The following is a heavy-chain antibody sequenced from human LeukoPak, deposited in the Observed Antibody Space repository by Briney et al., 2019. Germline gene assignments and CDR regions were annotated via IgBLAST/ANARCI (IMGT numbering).Heavy chain of an antibody. CDR3: ARGANFYYYGMDV. V-gene: IGHV4-34*01. CDR1: GGSFSGYY. J-gene: IGHJ6*02. D-gene: IGHD2-15*01. CDR2: INHSGST. Sequence: SETLSLTCAVYGGSFSGYYWSWIRQPPGTGLDLIGEINHSGSTNYNPSLKSRVTISVDTSKNQFSLKLSSVTAADTAVYYCARGANFYYYGMDVWGQGTTVTVSS.